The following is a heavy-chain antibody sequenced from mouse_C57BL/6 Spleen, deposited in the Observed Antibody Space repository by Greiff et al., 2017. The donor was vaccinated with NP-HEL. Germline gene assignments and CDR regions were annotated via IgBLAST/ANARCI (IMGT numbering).Heavy chain of an antibody. V-gene: IGHV1-55*01. CDR1: GYTFTSYW. CDR3: AREDNYGSRRFAY. D-gene: IGHD1-1*01. Sequence: QVQLQQPGAELVKPGASVKMSCKASGYTFTSYWITWVKQRPGQGLEWIGDIYPGSGSTNYNEKFKSKATLTVDTSSSTVYMQLSSLTSEDSAVYYSAREDNYGSRRFAYWGQGTLVTVSA. J-gene: IGHJ3*01. CDR2: IYPGSGST.